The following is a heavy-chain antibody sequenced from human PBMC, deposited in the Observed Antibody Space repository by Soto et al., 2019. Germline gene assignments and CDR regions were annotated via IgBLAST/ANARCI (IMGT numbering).Heavy chain of an antibody. D-gene: IGHD2-2*01. CDR1: GFTFSSYW. CDR3: ARVMYCSSTSCYVAYYYMDV. Sequence: PGGSLRLSCAASGFTFSSYWMSWVRQAPGKGLEWVANIKQDGSEKYYVDSVKGRFTISRDNAKNSLYLQMNSLRAEDTAVYYCARVMYCSSTSCYVAYYYMDVWGKGTTVTVSS. V-gene: IGHV3-7*01. CDR2: IKQDGSEK. J-gene: IGHJ6*03.